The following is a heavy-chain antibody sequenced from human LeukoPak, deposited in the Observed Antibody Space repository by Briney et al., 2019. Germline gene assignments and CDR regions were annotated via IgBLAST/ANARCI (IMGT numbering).Heavy chain of an antibody. CDR3: ARSLERDYHGSSYYMNNWFDP. CDR1: GFTFSNYG. Sequence: GGSLRLSCAPSGFTFSNYGMHGVRQAPGKGLEWVAVIWYDGSNKYYADSVKGRFTISRDNSKNTLYLQMDSLRAEDTAVYYCARSLERDYHGSSYYMNNWFDPWGQGTLVTVSS. V-gene: IGHV3-33*01. D-gene: IGHD3-10*01. CDR2: IWYDGSNK. J-gene: IGHJ5*02.